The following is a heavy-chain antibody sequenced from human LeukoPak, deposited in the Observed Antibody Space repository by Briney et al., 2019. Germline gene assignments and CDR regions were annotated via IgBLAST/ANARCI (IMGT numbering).Heavy chain of an antibody. Sequence: SETLSLTCTISGASIDSYYWGWIRQPPGKGLEWIGSIYHSGSTYYNPSLKSRVTISVDTSKNQFSLKLSSVTAADTAVYYCARGLLEMATNYYFDYWGQGTLVTVSS. V-gene: IGHV4-38-2*02. CDR1: GASIDSYY. J-gene: IGHJ4*02. CDR3: ARGLLEMATNYYFDY. CDR2: IYHSGST. D-gene: IGHD5-24*01.